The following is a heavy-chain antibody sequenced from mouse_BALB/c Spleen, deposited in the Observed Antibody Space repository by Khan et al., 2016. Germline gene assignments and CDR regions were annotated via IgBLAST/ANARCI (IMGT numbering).Heavy chain of an antibody. CDR1: GYTFTEYT. D-gene: IGHD2-4*01. V-gene: IGHV1-18*01. CDR3: ARGGLRISWFDY. Sequence: VQLKQSGPELVKPGASVKISCKTSGYTFTEYTMHWVKQSHGKSLEWIGGFNPNNGVTTYNQKFTDKATLTVDKSSSTAYMELRSLTSEDSAVYYCARGGLRISWFDYWGQGTLVTVSA. CDR2: FNPNNGVT. J-gene: IGHJ3*01.